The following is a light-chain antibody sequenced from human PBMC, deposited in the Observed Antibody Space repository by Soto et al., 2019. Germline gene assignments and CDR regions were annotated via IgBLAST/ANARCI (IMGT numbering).Light chain of an antibody. CDR2: AAS. J-gene: IGKJ2*01. CDR3: QQSSSIPYT. CDR1: QTISSY. Sequence: DIPMTQSPSSLSASVGDRVTITCRASQTISSYLNWYQQNPGKAPKLLIYAASSLQSGVPSRFSGSGSGTDFTLTISSLQPEDFATYYCQQSSSIPYTFGQGTKLEIK. V-gene: IGKV1-39*01.